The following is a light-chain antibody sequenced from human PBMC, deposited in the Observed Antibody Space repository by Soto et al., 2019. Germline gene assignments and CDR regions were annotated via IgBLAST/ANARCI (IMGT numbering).Light chain of an antibody. CDR1: QSVSRD. CDR3: QHRHN. Sequence: DIVLTQSPATLSLSPGERATLSCRASQSVSRDFAWYQQKPGQAPRLLIYDASTRATGIPARFSGSGSGTDFTLTINSLHPEYFAVYYCQHRHNFGPGTKVDFK. CDR2: DAS. J-gene: IGKJ3*01. V-gene: IGKV3-11*01.